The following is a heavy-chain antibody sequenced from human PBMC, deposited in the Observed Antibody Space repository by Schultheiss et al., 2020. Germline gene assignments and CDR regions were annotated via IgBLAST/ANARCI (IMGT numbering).Heavy chain of an antibody. CDR1: GGSISSYY. D-gene: IGHD6-6*01. Sequence: SETLSLTCTVSGGSISSYYWSWIRQPAGKGLEWIGRIYTSGSTNYNPSLKSRVTMSVDTSKNQFSLKLSSVTAADTAVYYCARGAESPSSYSSSGPGCMDVWCQGATGNV. J-gene: IGHJ6*02. CDR2: IYTSGST. CDR3: ARGAESPSSYSSSGPGCMDV. V-gene: IGHV4-4*07.